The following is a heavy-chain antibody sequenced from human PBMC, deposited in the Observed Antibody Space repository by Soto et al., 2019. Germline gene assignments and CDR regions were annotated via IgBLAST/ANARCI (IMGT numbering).Heavy chain of an antibody. J-gene: IGHJ3*02. D-gene: IGHD2-21*01. CDR3: ARKDGRHIVVVIAMLYAFDI. CDR2: ISGSGGST. CDR1: GFTFSSYA. Sequence: PGGSLRLSCAASGFTFSSYAMSWVRQAPGKGLEWVSAISGSGGSTYYADSVKGRFTISRDNSKNTLYLQMNSLRAEDTAVYYCARKDGRHIVVVIAMLYAFDIWGQGTMVTVSS. V-gene: IGHV3-23*01.